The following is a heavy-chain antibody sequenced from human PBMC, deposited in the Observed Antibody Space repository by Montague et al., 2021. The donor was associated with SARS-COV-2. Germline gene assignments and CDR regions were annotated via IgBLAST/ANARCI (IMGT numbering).Heavy chain of an antibody. CDR3: ARIPYDILTGYYSGFDY. Sequence: ALVKPTQTLTLTCTFSGFSLSTSGMCVSWIRQPPGKALEWLALIDWDXDKYYSTSLKTRLTIPKDTSKNQVVLTMTNMDPVDTATYYCARIPYDILTGYYSGFDYWGQGTLVTVSS. CDR2: IDWDXDK. CDR1: GFSLSTSGMC. D-gene: IGHD3-9*01. V-gene: IGHV2-70*01. J-gene: IGHJ4*02.